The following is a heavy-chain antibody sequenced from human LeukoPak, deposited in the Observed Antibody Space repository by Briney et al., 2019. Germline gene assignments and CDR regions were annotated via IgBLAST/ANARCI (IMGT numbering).Heavy chain of an antibody. V-gene: IGHV3-33*06. CDR3: VKDWFGDF. J-gene: IGHJ4*02. Sequence: GGSLRLSCAASAFTFSGYGMHWVRQAPGKGLEWVAGLWYDGSNKFYGDSVKGRLTISRDNSKNTLYLQMNSLRGEDTAVYYCVKDWFGDFWGQGTLVTVSS. CDR1: AFTFSGYG. CDR2: LWYDGSNK. D-gene: IGHD3-10*01.